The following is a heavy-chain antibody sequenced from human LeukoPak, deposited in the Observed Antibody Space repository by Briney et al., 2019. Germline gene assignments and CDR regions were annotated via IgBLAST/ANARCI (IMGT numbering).Heavy chain of an antibody. CDR1: GYSLTNSG. Sequence: SVKVSCKASGYSLTNSGISWVRQAPGQGLEWMGRIIPILGIANYAQKFQGRVTITADKSTSTAYMELSSLRSEDTAVYYCARVEVGPYYFDYWGQGTLVTVSS. CDR2: IIPILGIA. V-gene: IGHV1-69*04. J-gene: IGHJ4*02. D-gene: IGHD5-24*01. CDR3: ARVEVGPYYFDY.